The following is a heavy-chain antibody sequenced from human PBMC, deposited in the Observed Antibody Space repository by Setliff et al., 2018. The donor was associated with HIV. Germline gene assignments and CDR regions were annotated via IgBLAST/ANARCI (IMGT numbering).Heavy chain of an antibody. CDR3: VKLDYYDYSGSWARKVAIDF. CDR1: GFTFSNYA. J-gene: IGHJ3*01. Sequence: GSLRLSCSTSGFTFSNYAMHWVRQAPGKGLEYVSSISTNGDSTSYADSVKGRFTISRDNSKNTLYLQMSSLRTEDTAVYYCVKLDYYDYSGSWARKVAIDFWGRGTMVTVS. D-gene: IGHD3-22*01. V-gene: IGHV3-64D*09. CDR2: ISTNGDST.